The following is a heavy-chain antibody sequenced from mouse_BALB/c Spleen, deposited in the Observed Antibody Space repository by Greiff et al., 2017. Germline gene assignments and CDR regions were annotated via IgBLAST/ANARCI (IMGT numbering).Heavy chain of an antibody. J-gene: IGHJ1*01. Sequence: EVQRVESGGGLVQPGGSLKLSCAASGFTFSSYGMSWVRQTPDKRLELVATINSNGGSTYYPDSVKGRFTISRDNAKNTLYLQMSSLKSEDTAMYYCARGPMVTTTRYWYFDVWGAGTTVTVSS. D-gene: IGHD2-1*01. CDR1: GFTFSSYG. CDR3: ARGPMVTTTRYWYFDV. CDR2: INSNGGST. V-gene: IGHV5-6-3*01.